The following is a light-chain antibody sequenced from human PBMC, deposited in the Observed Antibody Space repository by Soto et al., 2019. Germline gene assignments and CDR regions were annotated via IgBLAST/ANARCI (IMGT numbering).Light chain of an antibody. CDR3: TSSTTSGTRL. CDR2: EVT. J-gene: IGLJ1*01. Sequence: QSALTQPASVSGSPGQSITISCTGTSSDVGGYNFVSWYQQHPGKAPRLIIYEVTNRPSGVSARFSGSKSANTASLTISGLQAEDDADYYCTSSTTSGTRLFGTGTKLTVL. CDR1: SSDVGGYNF. V-gene: IGLV2-14*01.